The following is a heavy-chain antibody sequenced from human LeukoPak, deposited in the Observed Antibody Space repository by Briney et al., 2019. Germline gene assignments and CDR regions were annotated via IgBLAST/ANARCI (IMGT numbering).Heavy chain of an antibody. Sequence: SETLSLTCTVSGGSISSYYWSWIRQPPGKGLEWIGYIYYSGGTNYNPSLKSRVTISVDTSKNQFSLKLSSVTAADTAVYYCARVYSSSWYWFDLWGQGTLVTVSS. CDR2: IYYSGGT. V-gene: IGHV4-59*01. CDR3: ARVYSSSWYWFDL. CDR1: GGSISSYY. D-gene: IGHD6-13*01. J-gene: IGHJ5*02.